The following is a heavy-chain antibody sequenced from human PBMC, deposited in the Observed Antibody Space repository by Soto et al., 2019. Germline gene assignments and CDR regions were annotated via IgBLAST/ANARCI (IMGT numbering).Heavy chain of an antibody. CDR2: IYYSGST. CDR3: ARLGYYDSSGYFAEYFQH. V-gene: IGHV4-59*08. J-gene: IGHJ1*01. Sequence: SETLSLTCTVSGGSISSYYWSWIRQPPGKGLEWIGYIYYSGSTNYNPSLKSRVTISVDTSKNQFSLKLSSVTAADTAVYYCARLGYYDSSGYFAEYFQHWGQGTLVTVSS. D-gene: IGHD3-22*01. CDR1: GGSISSYY.